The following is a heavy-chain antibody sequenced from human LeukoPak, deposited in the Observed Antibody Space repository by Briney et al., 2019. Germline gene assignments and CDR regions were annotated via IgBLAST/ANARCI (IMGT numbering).Heavy chain of an antibody. Sequence: SETLSLTCTVSGGSISSYYWSWIRQPPGKGLEWVGYIYYSGSTNYNPSLKSRVTISVDTSKNQFSLKLSSVTAADTAVYYCARTEGSGWPYYYYMDVWGKGTTVTVSS. CDR3: ARTEGSGWPYYYYMDV. CDR2: IYYSGST. J-gene: IGHJ6*03. V-gene: IGHV4-59*01. D-gene: IGHD6-19*01. CDR1: GGSISSYY.